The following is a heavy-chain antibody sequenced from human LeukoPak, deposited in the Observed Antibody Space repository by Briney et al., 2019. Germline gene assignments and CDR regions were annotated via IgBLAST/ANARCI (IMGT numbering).Heavy chain of an antibody. CDR3: ARGVYSYGPFDY. CDR1: GYTFTSYG. J-gene: IGHJ4*02. CDR2: ISAYNGNT. D-gene: IGHD5-18*01. V-gene: IGHV1-18*01. Sequence: ASVKVSCKASGYTFTSYGISWVRRAPGQGLEWMGWISAYNGNTNYAQKFQGRVTITRNTSISTAYMELSSLRSEDTAVYYCARGVYSYGPFDYWGQGTLVTVSS.